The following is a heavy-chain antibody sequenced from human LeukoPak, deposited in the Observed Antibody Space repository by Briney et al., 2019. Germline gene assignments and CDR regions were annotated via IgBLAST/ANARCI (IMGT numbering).Heavy chain of an antibody. CDR2: ISSRGGDT. CDR1: GFTFSSYA. D-gene: IGHD6-19*01. V-gene: IGHV3-23*01. CDR3: AKRVAYNSGYYWDY. J-gene: IGHJ4*02. Sequence: GGSLRLSCAASGFTFSSYAMSWVRQAPGKGLEWVSAISSRGGDTYYADSVKGRFTISRDNSKNTLYVQMNSLRAEDTAVYYCAKRVAYNSGYYWDYWGQGTLVTVSS.